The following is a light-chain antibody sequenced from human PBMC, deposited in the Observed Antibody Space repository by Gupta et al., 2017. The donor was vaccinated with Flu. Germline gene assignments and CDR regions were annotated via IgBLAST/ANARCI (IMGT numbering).Light chain of an antibody. CDR2: SKN. Sequence: QSVLTPPPSASGTPGQRVTISCSGSNSNIGSNYVYWYKQLQGKANKTLIVSKNQRPSVVPDRFSGYKSGTSASREIRVLRSEEDADLYWGEWDDSLSGFVFGGGTKRTVL. CDR1: NSNIGSNY. J-gene: IGLJ3*02. V-gene: IGLV1-47*02. CDR3: GEWDDSLSGFV.